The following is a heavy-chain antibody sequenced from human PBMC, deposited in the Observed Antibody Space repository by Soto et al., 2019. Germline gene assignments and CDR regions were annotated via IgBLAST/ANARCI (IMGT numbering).Heavy chain of an antibody. V-gene: IGHV5-51*01. CDR2: IYPGDSDT. Sequence: GESLKISCKGSGYSFTSYWIGWVRQMPGKGLEWMGIIYPGDSDTRYSPSFQGRVTISADKSISTAYLQWSSLKASDTAMYYCARHPARDYYDSSGYLYWGQGTLVTVSS. D-gene: IGHD3-22*01. CDR3: ARHPARDYYDSSGYLY. CDR1: GYSFTSYW. J-gene: IGHJ4*02.